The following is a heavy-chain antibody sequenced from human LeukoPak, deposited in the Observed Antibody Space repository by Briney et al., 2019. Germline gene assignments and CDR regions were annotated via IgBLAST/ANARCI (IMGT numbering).Heavy chain of an antibody. CDR2: IGAGGTIT. D-gene: IGHD2-21*02. CDR1: GFTFSSYD. V-gene: IGHV3-23*01. J-gene: IGHJ4*02. Sequence: GGSLRLSCTASGFTFSSYDMNWVRQTPGKGLEWVSHIGAGGTITYYADSVKGRFTISRDNSRNTLYLQMNSLRADDTAVYYCSKGLDCTTCVYYFVYWGEGTLVTVS. CDR3: SKGLDCTTCVYYFVY.